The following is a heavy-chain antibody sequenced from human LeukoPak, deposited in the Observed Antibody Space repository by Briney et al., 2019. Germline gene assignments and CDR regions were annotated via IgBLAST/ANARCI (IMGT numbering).Heavy chain of an antibody. D-gene: IGHD3-10*01. V-gene: IGHV4-59*01. J-gene: IGHJ4*02. CDR2: IYYSGST. CDR1: GGSISSYY. CDR3: ARGARGSGSYYGL. Sequence: PSETLSLTCTVSGGSISSYYWSWIRQPPGKGLEWIGYIYYSGSTNYNPSLKSRDTISVDTSKNQFSLKLSSVTAADTAVYYCARGARGSGSYYGLWGQGTLVTVSS.